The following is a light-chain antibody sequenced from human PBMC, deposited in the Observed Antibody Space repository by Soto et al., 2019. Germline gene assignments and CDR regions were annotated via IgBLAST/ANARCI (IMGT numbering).Light chain of an antibody. CDR1: QSVSSD. J-gene: IGKJ1*01. Sequence: EIVMTHSPATLSVSPGEGATLSCRASQSVSSDLAWYQQKPGQAPRLLIYGASTRATGIPARFSGSGSGTEFTLTISSLESEDFAVYYCQHYNNWWTFGQGTKVEIK. CDR3: QHYNNWWT. V-gene: IGKV3-15*01. CDR2: GAS.